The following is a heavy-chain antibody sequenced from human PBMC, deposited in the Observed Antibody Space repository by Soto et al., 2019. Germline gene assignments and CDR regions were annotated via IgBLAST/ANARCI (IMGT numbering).Heavy chain of an antibody. CDR2: INSDGSST. Sequence: GGSLRLSCAASGFTFSNFWMHWVRQAPGKGLVWVSRINSDGSSTSYADSVKGRFTISRDNAKNTLYLQMNSLRAEDTAVYYCARGHNSNDFWSGYYTQAPDYWGQGTLVTVSS. V-gene: IGHV3-74*01. D-gene: IGHD3-3*01. CDR1: GFTFSNFW. J-gene: IGHJ4*02. CDR3: ARGHNSNDFWSGYYTQAPDY.